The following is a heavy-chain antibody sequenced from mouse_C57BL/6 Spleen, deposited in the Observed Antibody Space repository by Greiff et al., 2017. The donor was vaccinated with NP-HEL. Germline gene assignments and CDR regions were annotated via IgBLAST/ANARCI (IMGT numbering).Heavy chain of an antibody. CDR3: APLLRPSYAMDY. CDR1: GYAFSSYW. CDR2: IYPGDGDT. Sequence: LVESGASVKISCKASGYAFSSYWMNWVKQRPGKGLEWIGQIYPGDGDTNYNGKFKGKATLTADKSSSTAYMQLSSLTSEDSAVYCCAPLLRPSYAMDYWGQGTSVTVSS. J-gene: IGHJ4*01. V-gene: IGHV1-80*01. D-gene: IGHD3-2*02.